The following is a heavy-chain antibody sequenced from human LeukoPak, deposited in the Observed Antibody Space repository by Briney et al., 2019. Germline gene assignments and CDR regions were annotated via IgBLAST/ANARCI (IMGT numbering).Heavy chain of an antibody. CDR3: ASSYVNSWPKDRIFDY. V-gene: IGHV3-72*01. Sequence: LSLTCTVSGDSISSTNYYCAWVRQAPGKGLGWVGRIRNKARSYTPEYAASVKGRFTISRDDSKNSVYLQMNSLDTEDTAVYFCASSYVNSWPKDRIFDYWGQGTLVTVSS. J-gene: IGHJ4*02. D-gene: IGHD3-16*01. CDR2: IRNKARSYTP. CDR1: GDSISSTNYY.